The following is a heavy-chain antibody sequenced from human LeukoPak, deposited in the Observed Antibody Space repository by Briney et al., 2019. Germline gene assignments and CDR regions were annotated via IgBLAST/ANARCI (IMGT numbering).Heavy chain of an antibody. CDR3: ARLCQVTTCAKFEY. Sequence: PSETLSLTCTVSGDFLSSGDYYWGWIRQSPGKGLTWIGSFYYSGSTLYNASFESRVTMSVDTSKNQFSLKLRSVTAADTAVYYCARLCQVTTCAKFEYWGQGILVTVSS. D-gene: IGHD4-17*01. J-gene: IGHJ4*02. CDR2: FYYSGST. CDR1: GDFLSSGDYY. V-gene: IGHV4-39*01.